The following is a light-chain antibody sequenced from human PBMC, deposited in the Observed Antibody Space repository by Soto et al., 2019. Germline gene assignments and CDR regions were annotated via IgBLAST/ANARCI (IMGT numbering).Light chain of an antibody. CDR2: GSS. CDR1: QSISSNY. J-gene: IGKJ3*01. CDR3: QQYGSSPFT. V-gene: IGKV3-20*01. Sequence: EIVLTQSPGTLSLSPGERATLSCWASQSISSNYLAWYQHKPGQPPRLLISGSSIRATGIPKRFSGSASGTNFTLTISSLEPEDFAVFYCQQYGSSPFTFGPGTKVDNK.